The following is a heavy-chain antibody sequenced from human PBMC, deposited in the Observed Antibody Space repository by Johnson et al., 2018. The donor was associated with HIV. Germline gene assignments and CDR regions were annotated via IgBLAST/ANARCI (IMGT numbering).Heavy chain of an antibody. D-gene: IGHD5-18*01. CDR2: ISSSGKST. V-gene: IGHV3-11*01. Sequence: QVQLVESGGGLVQPGGSLRLSCAASGFTVSSNYMSWVRQAPGKGLEWVSYISSSGKSTNYADSVNGRFTISRDNAKNSLSLQMNGLRAEDTALYYCARGQGGIQLWFDGFDIWGQGTMVTVSS. CDR1: GFTVSSNY. CDR3: ARGQGGIQLWFDGFDI. J-gene: IGHJ3*02.